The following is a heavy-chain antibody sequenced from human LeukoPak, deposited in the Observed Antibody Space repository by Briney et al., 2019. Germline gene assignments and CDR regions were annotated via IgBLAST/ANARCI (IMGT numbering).Heavy chain of an antibody. D-gene: IGHD6-13*01. CDR3: ATGAAVGTSRFDY. J-gene: IGHJ4*02. CDR1: GGSISSYC. CDR2: IYYSGST. Sequence: SETLSLTCTVSGGSISSYCWSWIRQPPGKGLEWIGYIYYSGSTNYNPSLKSRVTISVDTSKNQFSLKLSSVTAADTAVYYCATGAAVGTSRFDYWGQGTLVTVSS. V-gene: IGHV4-59*01.